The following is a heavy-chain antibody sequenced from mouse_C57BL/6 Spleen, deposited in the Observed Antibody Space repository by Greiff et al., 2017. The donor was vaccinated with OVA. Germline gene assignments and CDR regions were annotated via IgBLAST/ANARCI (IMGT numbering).Heavy chain of an antibody. CDR2: IDPSDSYT. CDR1: GYTFTSYW. D-gene: IGHD3-2*02. V-gene: IGHV1-69*01. CDR3: ARGAQAYFDY. J-gene: IGHJ2*01. Sequence: VQLQQPGAELVMPGASVKLSCKASGYTFTSYWMHWVKQRPGQGLEWIGEIDPSDSYTNYNQKFKGKSTLTVDKSSSTAYMQLSSLTSEDSAVYYCARGAQAYFDYWGQGTTRTVSS.